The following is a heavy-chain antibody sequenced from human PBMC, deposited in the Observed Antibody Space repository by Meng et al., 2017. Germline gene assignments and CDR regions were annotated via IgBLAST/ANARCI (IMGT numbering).Heavy chain of an antibody. CDR1: GFTFSSYE. J-gene: IGHJ3*02. CDR2: ISSSGSTI. CDR3: ARQYSSGWYFLVMGAAFDI. V-gene: IGHV3-48*03. D-gene: IGHD6-19*01. Sequence: GESLKISCAASGFTFSSYEMNWVRQAPGKGLEWVSYISSSGSTIYYADSVKGRFTISRDNAKNSLYLQMNSLRAEDTAVYYCARQYSSGWYFLVMGAAFDIWGQGTMVTVSS.